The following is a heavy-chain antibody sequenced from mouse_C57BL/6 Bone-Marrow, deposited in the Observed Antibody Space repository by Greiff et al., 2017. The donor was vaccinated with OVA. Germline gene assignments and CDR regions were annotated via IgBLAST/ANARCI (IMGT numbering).Heavy chain of an antibody. CDR1: GFSFNTYA. CDR3: VRGTTVVATDFDY. J-gene: IGHJ2*01. CDR2: IRSKSNNYAT. V-gene: IGHV10-1*01. Sequence: EVQRVESGGGLVQPKGSLKLSCAASGFSFNTYAMNWVRQAPGKGLEWVARIRSKSNNYATYYADSVKDRFTISRDDSESMLYLQMNNLKTEDTAMYYCVRGTTVVATDFDYWGQGTTLTVAS. D-gene: IGHD1-1*01.